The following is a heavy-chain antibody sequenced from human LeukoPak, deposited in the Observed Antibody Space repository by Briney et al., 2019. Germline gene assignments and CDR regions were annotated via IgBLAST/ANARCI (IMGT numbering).Heavy chain of an antibody. Sequence: PGGSLRLSRIVSGFTFNNYWMNWVRQAPGKGLEWVANIKQDGSARYYVDSVKGRFTISRDNTKNSLYLQMDSLRAEDTALYYCTRASGYDRGRSYYWGQGTLVTVSS. CDR1: GFTFNNYW. J-gene: IGHJ4*02. D-gene: IGHD5-12*01. CDR2: IKQDGSAR. V-gene: IGHV3-7*05. CDR3: TRASGYDRGRSYY.